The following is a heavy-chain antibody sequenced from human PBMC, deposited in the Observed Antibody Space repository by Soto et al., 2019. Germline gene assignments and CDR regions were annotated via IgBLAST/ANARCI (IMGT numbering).Heavy chain of an antibody. V-gene: IGHV3-30*18. J-gene: IGHJ6*02. CDR2: ISYDGSNK. D-gene: IGHD3-22*01. CDR1: GFTFSSYG. CDR3: AKNAYYENGMDV. Sequence: LRLSCAASGFTFSSYGMHWVRQAPGKGLEWVAVISYDGSNKYYADSVKGRFTISRDNSKNTLYLQMNSLRAEDTAVYYCAKNAYYENGMDVWGQGTTVTVSS.